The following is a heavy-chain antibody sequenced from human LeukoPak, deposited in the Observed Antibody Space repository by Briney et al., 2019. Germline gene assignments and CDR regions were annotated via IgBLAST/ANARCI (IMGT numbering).Heavy chain of an antibody. D-gene: IGHD3-22*01. CDR1: GGSISSYY. CDR2: IYTSGST. J-gene: IGHJ5*02. Sequence: PSETLSLTCTVSGGSISSYYWSWIRQPAGKGLEWIGRIYTSGSTNYNPSLKSRVTMSVDTSKNQFSLKLSSVTAADTAVYYCARDPYSGNYYDSSGYYRVIDRGFDPWGQGTLVTVSS. V-gene: IGHV4-4*07. CDR3: ARDPYSGNYYDSSGYYRVIDRGFDP.